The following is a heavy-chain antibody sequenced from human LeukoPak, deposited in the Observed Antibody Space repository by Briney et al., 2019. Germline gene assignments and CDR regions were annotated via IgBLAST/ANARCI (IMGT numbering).Heavy chain of an antibody. V-gene: IGHV4-59*08. CDR1: GDSISTYY. CDR2: IRYSGSA. CDR3: ARHSPRRIAVAGTTWWFDP. D-gene: IGHD6-19*01. Sequence: PSETLSLTCTVSGDSISTYYWSWIRQPPGKGLEWIGYIRYSGSANYNPSLRSRVTISIDTSKNQFSLKLSSVTAADTAVYYCARHSPRRIAVAGTTWWFDPWGQGTLVTVSS. J-gene: IGHJ5*01.